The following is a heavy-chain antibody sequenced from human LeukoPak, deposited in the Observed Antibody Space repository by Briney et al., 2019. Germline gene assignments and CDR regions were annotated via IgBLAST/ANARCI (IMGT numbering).Heavy chain of an antibody. CDR1: GGSISSSNW. D-gene: IGHD6-13*01. V-gene: IGHV4-4*02. Sequence: SGTLSLTCAVSGGSISSSNWWSWVRQPPGKGLEWIGEINHSGSTNYNPSLKSRVTISVDTSKNQFSLELSSVTAADTAVYYCARGGWQQVLGYWGQGTLVTVSS. CDR3: ARGGWQQVLGY. J-gene: IGHJ4*02. CDR2: INHSGST.